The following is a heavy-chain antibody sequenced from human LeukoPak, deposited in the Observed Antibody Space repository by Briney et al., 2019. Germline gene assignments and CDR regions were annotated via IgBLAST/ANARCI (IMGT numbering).Heavy chain of an antibody. CDR3: ARGNYYDYPDY. D-gene: IGHD3-10*01. V-gene: IGHV4-59*01. CDR1: GGSISSYY. CDR2: IYCSGST. J-gene: IGHJ4*02. Sequence: TSETLSLTCTVSGGSISSYYWSWIRQPPGKGLEWIGYIYCSGSTNYNPSLKSRVTISVDTSKNQFSLKLSSVTAADTAVYYCARGNYYDYPDYWGQGTLVTVSS.